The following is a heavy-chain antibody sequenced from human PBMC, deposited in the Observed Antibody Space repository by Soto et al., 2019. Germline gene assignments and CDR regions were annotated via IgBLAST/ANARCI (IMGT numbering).Heavy chain of an antibody. J-gene: IGHJ4*02. CDR3: AREVQPPYYFDQ. D-gene: IGHD1-1*01. Sequence: QVQLQESGPGLVKPSQTLSLTCTVSGGSISSGGYYWSWIRQLPGKGLDWIGYIFYSGRTYYNPSLKRRVTISVDASKNQFALNLSAVTAADTAVYYCAREVQPPYYFDQWGQGTLVTVSS. CDR1: GGSISSGGYY. V-gene: IGHV4-31*03. CDR2: IFYSGRT.